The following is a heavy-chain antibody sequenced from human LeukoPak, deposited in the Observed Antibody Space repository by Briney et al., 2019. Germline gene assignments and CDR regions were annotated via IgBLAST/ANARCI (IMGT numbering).Heavy chain of an antibody. V-gene: IGHV3-74*01. CDR3: VRGGASTWS. CDR2: INDDGSGT. J-gene: IGHJ5*02. Sequence: PSETLSLTCTVSGGSISSSSYYWGWIRQPPGKGPVWVSRINDDGSGTSYADSVKGRFTISRDDAKSTLYLQMNSLRAEDTAVYYCVRGGASTWSWGQGTLVTVSS. CDR1: GGSISSSSYY. D-gene: IGHD2-15*01.